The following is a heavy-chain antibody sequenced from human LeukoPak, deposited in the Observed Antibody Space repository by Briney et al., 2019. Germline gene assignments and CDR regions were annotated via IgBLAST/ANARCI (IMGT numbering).Heavy chain of an antibody. CDR1: GYSISSGYY. Sequence: SSETLSLTCTVSGYSISSGYYWGWIRPPPGKGLEWIGSIYHSGSTNYNPSLKSRVTISVDTSKNQFSLKLSSVTAADTAVYYCARDRTGTGTHWFDPWGQGTLVTVSS. J-gene: IGHJ5*02. CDR3: ARDRTGTGTHWFDP. CDR2: IYHSGST. D-gene: IGHD1-1*01. V-gene: IGHV4-38-2*02.